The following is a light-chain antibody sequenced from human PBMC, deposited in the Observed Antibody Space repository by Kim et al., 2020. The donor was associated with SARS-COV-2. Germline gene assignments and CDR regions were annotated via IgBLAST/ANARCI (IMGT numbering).Light chain of an antibody. CDR1: QGISKY. Sequence: ACVGERVTITGRASQGISKYLAWYQQKPGKVPKVLIHAASTWQSGVPARFSGSGSGTDFTLTISSRQPEDVATYFCQKYNSGPLTFGGGTKVDIK. CDR3: QKYNSGPLT. V-gene: IGKV1-27*01. J-gene: IGKJ4*01. CDR2: AAS.